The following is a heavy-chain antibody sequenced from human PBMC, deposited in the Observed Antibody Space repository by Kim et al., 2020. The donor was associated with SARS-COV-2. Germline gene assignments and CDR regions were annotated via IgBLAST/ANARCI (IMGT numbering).Heavy chain of an antibody. V-gene: IGHV1-69*13. Sequence: SVKVSCKASGGTFSSYAISWVRQAPGQGLEWMGGIIPIFGTANYAQKFQGRVTITADESTSTAYMELSSLRSEDTAVYYCARVSSYYYDSSGSNGPWFDPWGQGTLVTVSS. D-gene: IGHD3-22*01. J-gene: IGHJ5*02. CDR3: ARVSSYYYDSSGSNGPWFDP. CDR2: IIPIFGTA. CDR1: GGTFSSYA.